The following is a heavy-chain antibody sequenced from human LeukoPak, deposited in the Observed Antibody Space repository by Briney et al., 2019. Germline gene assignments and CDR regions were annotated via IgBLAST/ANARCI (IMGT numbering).Heavy chain of an antibody. CDR1: GFTVSSNY. D-gene: IGHD4-17*01. V-gene: IGHV3-53*01. Sequence: PGGSLRLSCAASGFTVSSNYMSWVRQAPGKGLEWVSVIYSGGSTYYADSVKGRFTISRDNSKNTLYLQMNSLRAEDTAVYYCARSYGDYAGINWFDPWGQGTLVTVSP. J-gene: IGHJ5*02. CDR3: ARSYGDYAGINWFDP. CDR2: IYSGGST.